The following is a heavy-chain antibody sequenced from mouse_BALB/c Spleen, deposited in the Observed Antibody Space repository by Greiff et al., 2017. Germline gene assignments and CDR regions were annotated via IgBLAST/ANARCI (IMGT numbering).Heavy chain of an antibody. CDR2: INPSTGYT. J-gene: IGHJ2*01. CDR3: ARNYGYYFDY. D-gene: IGHD1-2*01. Sequence: QVLVKQSGAELAKPGASVKMSCKASGYTFTSYWMHWVKQRPGQGLEWIGYINPSTGYTEYNQKFKDKATLTADKSSSTAYMQLSSLTSEDSAVYYCARNYGYYFDYWGQGTTLTVSS. CDR1: GYTFTSYW. V-gene: IGHV1-7*01.